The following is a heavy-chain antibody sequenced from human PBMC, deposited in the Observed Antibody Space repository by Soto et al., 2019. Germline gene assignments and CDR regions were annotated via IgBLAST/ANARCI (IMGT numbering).Heavy chain of an antibody. D-gene: IGHD1-26*01. J-gene: IGHJ4*02. V-gene: IGHV3-30*18. Sequence: GGSLRLSCEASGFTFSGYGMHWVRQAPGKGLAWLAVISYYGTNEYYEASVKGRFTISRDNSKNTLYLQMNSLRIEDTAVYSCAKEDPSGRYSLDDCGQGSQVTV. CDR2: ISYYGTNE. CDR3: AKEDPSGRYSLDD. CDR1: GFTFSGYG.